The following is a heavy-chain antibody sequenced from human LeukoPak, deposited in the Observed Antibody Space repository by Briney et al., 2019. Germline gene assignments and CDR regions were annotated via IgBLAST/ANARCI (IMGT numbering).Heavy chain of an antibody. V-gene: IGHV4-4*07. J-gene: IGHJ4*02. D-gene: IGHD6-13*01. Sequence: PSETLSLTCTVSGVSISSYYWSWIRQPAGKGLEWIGRIYTSGSTNYNPSLKSRVTMSVDTSKNQFSLKLSSVTAADTAVYYCARSYSSSWATYFDYWGQGTLVTVSS. CDR1: GVSISSYY. CDR2: IYTSGST. CDR3: ARSYSSSWATYFDY.